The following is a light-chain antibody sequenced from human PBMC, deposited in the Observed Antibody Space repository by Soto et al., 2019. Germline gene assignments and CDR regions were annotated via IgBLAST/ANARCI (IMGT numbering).Light chain of an antibody. CDR3: SSYTSSSNNV. CDR1: SSDVGGSNG. Sequence: QSALTQPPSVSGSPGQSVAISCTGTSSDVGGSNGVSWYQQPPGTAPKLMIYDVSNRPSGVPDRFSGSKSGNTASLTISGLQAEDEGDYYCSSYTSSSNNVFGTGTKLTVL. J-gene: IGLJ1*01. CDR2: DVS. V-gene: IGLV2-18*02.